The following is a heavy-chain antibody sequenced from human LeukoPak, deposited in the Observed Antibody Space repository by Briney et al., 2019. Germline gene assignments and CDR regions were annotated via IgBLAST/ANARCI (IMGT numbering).Heavy chain of an antibody. D-gene: IGHD4-17*01. CDR2: INGGGDAT. V-gene: IGHV3-23*01. J-gene: IGHJ4*02. CDR1: GFTFNNNA. Sequence: PGGSLRLSCATSGFTFNNNAMSWVRQAPGKRLEWVSAINGGGDATEYADSVKGRFTISRDNSKNTLYLQMNSLRPEDTAVYYCARASYGDNLYYLDKWGQGTLVTVSS. CDR3: ARASYGDNLYYLDK.